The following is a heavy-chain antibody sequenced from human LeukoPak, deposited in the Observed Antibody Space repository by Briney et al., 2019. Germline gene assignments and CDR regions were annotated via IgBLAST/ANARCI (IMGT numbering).Heavy chain of an antibody. CDR2: IYSSGST. Sequence: KTSETLSLTCTVSGASVSGSPYYWGWIRQPPGKGLEWIGSIYSSGSTYYNASLQSRVTISIETSKNQISLRLNSVTAADTAVYYCARHIAAAGTFSDIDYFDYWGQGTLVTVSS. D-gene: IGHD6-13*01. CDR3: ARHIAAAGTFSDIDYFDY. J-gene: IGHJ4*02. CDR1: GASVSGSPYY. V-gene: IGHV4-39*01.